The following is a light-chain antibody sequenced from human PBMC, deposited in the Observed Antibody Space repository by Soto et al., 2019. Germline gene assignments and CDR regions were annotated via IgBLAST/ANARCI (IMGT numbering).Light chain of an antibody. J-gene: IGKJ1*01. V-gene: IGKV1-39*01. CDR1: RNIYNS. CDR2: GAS. Sequence: DIPMTQSPSSLSASLGDRVTITCRTSRNIYNSLNWYQQKAGRAPAVLIYGASNLQGGVPLRFSGSGSGTDCTLTISGLQPKDSATYYGQESRSSLWGTCGKGTKVEVK. CDR3: QESRSSLWGT.